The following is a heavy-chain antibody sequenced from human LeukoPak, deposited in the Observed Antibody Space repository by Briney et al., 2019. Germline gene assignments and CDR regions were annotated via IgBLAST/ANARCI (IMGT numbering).Heavy chain of an antibody. CDR1: GYTFTSYG. Sequence: ASVKVSCKASGYTFTSYGISWVRQAPGQGLEWMGWISAYNGNTNYAQKLQGRVTMTTDTSTSTAYMELRSLRSDDTAVYYCARGRPIWFGELLQFDPWGQGTLVTVSS. J-gene: IGHJ5*02. CDR2: ISAYNGNT. V-gene: IGHV1-18*01. CDR3: ARGRPIWFGELLQFDP. D-gene: IGHD3-10*01.